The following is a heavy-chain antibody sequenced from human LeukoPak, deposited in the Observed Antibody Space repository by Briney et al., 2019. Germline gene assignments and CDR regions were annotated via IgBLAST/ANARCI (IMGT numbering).Heavy chain of an antibody. CDR3: AKDIRSSGYYDAFDI. D-gene: IGHD3-22*01. CDR2: ISWNSGSI. Sequence: PGGSLRLSCAASGFTFDDYAMHWVRQAPGKGLEWVSGISWNSGSIGYADSVKGRFTISRDNAKNSLYLQMNSLRAEDTALYYCAKDIRSSGYYDAFDIWGQGTMVTVSS. J-gene: IGHJ3*02. CDR1: GFTFDDYA. V-gene: IGHV3-9*01.